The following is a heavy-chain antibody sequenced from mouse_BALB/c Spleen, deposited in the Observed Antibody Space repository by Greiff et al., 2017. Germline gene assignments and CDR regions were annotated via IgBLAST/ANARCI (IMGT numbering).Heavy chain of an antibody. CDR1: GYAFTNYL. CDR3: ARGGSSAAWFAY. J-gene: IGHJ3*01. D-gene: IGHD1-1*01. CDR2: INPGSGGT. V-gene: IGHV1-54*03. Sequence: VKLMESGAELVRPGTSVKVSCKASGYAFTNYLIEWVKQRPGQGLEWIGVINPGSGGTNYNEKFKGKATLTADKSSSTAYMQLSSLTSDDSAVYFCARGGSSAAWFAYWGQGTLVTVSA.